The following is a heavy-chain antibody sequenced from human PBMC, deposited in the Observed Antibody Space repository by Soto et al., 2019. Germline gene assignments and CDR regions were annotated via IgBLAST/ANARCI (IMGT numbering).Heavy chain of an antibody. CDR3: AKDPKCCTVGSHFLDNWFDP. D-gene: IGHD2-8*02. CDR2: ISYDGSHQ. CDR1: GFTFSNYG. V-gene: IGHV3-30*18. Sequence: GGSLRLSCAASGFTFSNYGMHWVRQTPGKGLEWVAVISYDGSHQFYTDSVKGRFTISRDNSKNTLYLQMNSLKTEDTAMYYCAKDPKCCTVGSHFLDNWFDPWGQGTLVTVSS. J-gene: IGHJ5*02.